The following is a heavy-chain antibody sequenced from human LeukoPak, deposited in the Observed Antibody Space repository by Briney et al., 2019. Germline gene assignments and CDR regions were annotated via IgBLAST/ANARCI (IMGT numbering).Heavy chain of an antibody. CDR2: IRSKANSYAT. J-gene: IGHJ4*02. CDR1: GFTFSGSA. V-gene: IGHV3-73*01. D-gene: IGHD2-2*01. Sequence: GGSLKLSCAASGFTFSGSAMYWVRQASGKGLEWVGRIRSKANSYATAYAASVKGRFTISRDDSKNTAYLQMNSLKTEDTAVYYCTRHCSSTSCYDWGFDYWGQGTLVTVSS. CDR3: TRHCSSTSCYDWGFDY.